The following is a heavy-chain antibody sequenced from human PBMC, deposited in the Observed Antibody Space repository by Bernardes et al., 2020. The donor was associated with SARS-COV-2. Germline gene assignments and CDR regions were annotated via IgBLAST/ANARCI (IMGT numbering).Heavy chain of an antibody. D-gene: IGHD2-2*01. V-gene: IGHV3-74*01. CDR2: INSDGSST. CDR1: GFTFSSYW. CDR3: ARADCSSTSCSKWGY. Sequence: GGSLRLSCAASGFTFSSYWMHWVRQAPGKGLVWVSRINSDGSSTSYADSVKGRFTISRDNAKNTLYLQMNSLRAEDTAVYYCARADCSSTSCSKWGYWGQGTLVTVSS. J-gene: IGHJ4*02.